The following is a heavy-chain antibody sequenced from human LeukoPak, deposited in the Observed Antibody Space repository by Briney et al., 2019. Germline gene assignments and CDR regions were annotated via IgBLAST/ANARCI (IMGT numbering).Heavy chain of an antibody. CDR1: GFTFSSYE. V-gene: IGHV3-48*03. D-gene: IGHD6-6*01. Sequence: GGSLRLSCAASGFTFSSYEMNWVRQAPGKGLEWVSYISSSGSTIYYADSVKGRFTISRDNAKNSLYLQMSSLRAEDTAVYYCASSYSSSSYFDYWGQGTLVTVSS. J-gene: IGHJ4*02. CDR2: ISSSGSTI. CDR3: ASSYSSSSYFDY.